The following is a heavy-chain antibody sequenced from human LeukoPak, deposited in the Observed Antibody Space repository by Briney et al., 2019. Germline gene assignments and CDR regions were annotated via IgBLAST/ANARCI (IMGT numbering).Heavy chain of an antibody. CDR1: GFTFSTYS. V-gene: IGHV3-21*01. Sequence: PGGSLRLSCAASGFTFSTYSMNWVRQAPGKGLEWVSSISSSSSYIYYANSVKGRFTISRDNARKSLFLQMNSLRAEDTAVYYCARDLYYDSRGFDIWGQGTMVTVSS. J-gene: IGHJ3*02. CDR2: ISSSSSYI. CDR3: ARDLYYDSRGFDI. D-gene: IGHD3-22*01.